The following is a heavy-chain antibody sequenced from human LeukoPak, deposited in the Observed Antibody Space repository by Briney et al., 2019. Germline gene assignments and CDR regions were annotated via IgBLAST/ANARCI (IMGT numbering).Heavy chain of an antibody. Sequence: ASVKVSCXASGYTFTAYYIHWVRQAPGQGLEWMGWINPHSGDTNYAQSFQGRVTMTRDTSISTVYMDLSRLRSDDTAVYYCAKDRGPQWWGSFDYWGQGTLVTVSS. J-gene: IGHJ4*02. CDR3: AKDRGPQWWGSFDY. D-gene: IGHD3-16*01. V-gene: IGHV1-2*02. CDR1: GYTFTAYY. CDR2: INPHSGDT.